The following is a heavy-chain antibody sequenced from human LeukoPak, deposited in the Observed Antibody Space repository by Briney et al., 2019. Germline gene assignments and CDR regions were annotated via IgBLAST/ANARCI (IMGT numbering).Heavy chain of an antibody. CDR2: IYTSGST. CDR1: GGSISSYY. Sequence: PSETLSLTCTVSGGSISSYYWSWIRQPAGKGLEWIGRIYTSGSTNYNPSLKSRVTMSVDTSKNHFSLKLTSVTAADTAVYYCARERTYYDTLTGYRPGGFAAFDIWGQGTMVTVSS. J-gene: IGHJ3*02. CDR3: ARERTYYDTLTGYRPGGFAAFDI. V-gene: IGHV4-4*07. D-gene: IGHD3-9*01.